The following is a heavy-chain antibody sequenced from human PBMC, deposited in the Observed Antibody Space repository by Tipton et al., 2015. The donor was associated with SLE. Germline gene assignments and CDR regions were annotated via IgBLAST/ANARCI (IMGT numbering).Heavy chain of an antibody. V-gene: IGHV3-7*01. D-gene: IGHD3-3*01. CDR1: GFTFSSYW. Sequence: SLRLSCAASGFTFSSYWMSWVRQAPGKGLEWVANIKEDGSEKYYVDSMQGGFTLSRDNAKNSLYLQMNSLRAEDTAVYYCARDHSITIFGGGLQIDYWGQGTLVTVSS. J-gene: IGHJ4*02. CDR3: ARDHSITIFGGGLQIDY. CDR2: IKEDGSEK.